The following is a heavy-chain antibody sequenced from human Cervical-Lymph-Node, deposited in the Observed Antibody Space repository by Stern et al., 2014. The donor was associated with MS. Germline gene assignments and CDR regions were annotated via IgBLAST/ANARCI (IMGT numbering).Heavy chain of an antibody. Sequence: VQLVESGGGLIQPGGSLRLSCAASGFTVSSNHMSWVRQAPGKGLEWVSVIYGADTTYYADSVKGRFTISRDNSTNTLFFQMNSLGVEDTAIYYCASGFWSHDHWGQGTLVTVSS. D-gene: IGHD3-3*01. CDR2: IYGADTT. CDR3: ASGFWSHDH. J-gene: IGHJ5*02. CDR1: GFTVSSNH. V-gene: IGHV3-53*01.